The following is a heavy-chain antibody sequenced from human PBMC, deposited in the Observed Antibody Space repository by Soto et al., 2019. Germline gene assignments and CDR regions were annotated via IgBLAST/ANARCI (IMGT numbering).Heavy chain of an antibody. CDR1: GGTFNSYD. D-gene: IGHD3-22*01. CDR2: IIPIVETP. CDR3: ARLSRPNYYDTSGFFNDNGFDP. J-gene: IGHJ5*02. V-gene: IGHV1-69*01. Sequence: QVQLVQSGAEVKKPGSSMKVSCKASGGTFNSYDINWVRQAPGQGLEWMGGIIPIVETPKDEQKFQGRVTITADESTNTGYMELSSLRSEDTAMYYCARLSRPNYYDTSGFFNDNGFDPWGQGTLVTVSS.